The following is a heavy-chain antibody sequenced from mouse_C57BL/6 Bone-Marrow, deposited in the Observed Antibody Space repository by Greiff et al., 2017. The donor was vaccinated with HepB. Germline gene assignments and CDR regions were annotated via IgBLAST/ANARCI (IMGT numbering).Heavy chain of an antibody. CDR3: ARECDHWFAY. CDR1: GSTFPSYW. D-gene: IGHD2-13*01. Sequence: QVQLQQPGAELVKPGASVKLSCKASGSTFPSYWMQWVKQRPGQGLEWIGEIDPSDSYTNYNQKFKCKATLTVDTSSSTAYMQLSSLTSDDSAVYYCARECDHWFAYWGQGTLGTVSA. J-gene: IGHJ3*01. V-gene: IGHV1-50*01. CDR2: IDPSDSYT.